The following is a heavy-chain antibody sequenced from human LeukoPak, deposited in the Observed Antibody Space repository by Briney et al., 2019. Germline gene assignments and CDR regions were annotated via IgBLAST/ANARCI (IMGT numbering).Heavy chain of an antibody. CDR3: AKAIVSYYGSGRDDAFDV. J-gene: IGHJ3*01. Sequence: PGGSLRLSCAASGFTFSNYAMSWVRQAPGKGLEWVSAISGSGTGTYYADSVKGRFTFSRDNSKNTLYLQMNTLRAEDTALYYCAKAIVSYYGSGRDDAFDVWGQGTMVTVSS. D-gene: IGHD3-10*01. CDR1: GFTFSNYA. CDR2: ISGSGTGT. V-gene: IGHV3-23*01.